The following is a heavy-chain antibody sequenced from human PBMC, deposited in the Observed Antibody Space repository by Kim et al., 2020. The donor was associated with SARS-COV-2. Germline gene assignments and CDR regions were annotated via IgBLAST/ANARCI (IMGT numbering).Heavy chain of an antibody. CDR2: INPNSGGT. CDR3: ARSVTVNYYDSSGPAY. CDR1: GYTFTGYY. Sequence: ASVKVSCKASGYTFTGYYMHWVRQAPGQGLEWMGRINPNSGGTNYAQKFQGRVTMTRDTSISTAYMELSRLRSDDTAVYYCARSVTVNYYDSSGPAYWGQGTLVTVSS. D-gene: IGHD3-22*01. V-gene: IGHV1-2*06. J-gene: IGHJ4*02.